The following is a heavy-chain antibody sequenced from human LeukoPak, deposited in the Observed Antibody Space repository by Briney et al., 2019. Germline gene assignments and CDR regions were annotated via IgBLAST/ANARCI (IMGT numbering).Heavy chain of an antibody. CDR3: ARLNTNLAAAVTDYFDY. CDR2: IYYSGST. D-gene: IGHD6-13*01. J-gene: IGHJ4*02. V-gene: IGHV4-59*01. CDR1: GGSISSYY. Sequence: SETLSLTCTVSGGSISSYYWSWIRQPPGKGLEWIGYIYYSGSTNYNPSLKSRVTISVDTSKNQFSLKLSSVTAADTAVYYCARLNTNLAAAVTDYFDYWGQGTLVTVSS.